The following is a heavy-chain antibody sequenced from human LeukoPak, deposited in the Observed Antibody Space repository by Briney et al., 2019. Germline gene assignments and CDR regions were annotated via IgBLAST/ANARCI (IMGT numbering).Heavy chain of an antibody. CDR3: ARGGSGSYYYFDY. CDR2: IYYSGST. D-gene: IGHD1-26*01. Sequence: PSQTLSLTCTVSGGSISSGGYYWSWIRQHPGKGLEWIGYIYYSGSTYHNPSLKSRVTISVDTSKNQFSLKLSSVTAADTAVYYCARGGSGSYYYFDYWGQGTLVTVSS. V-gene: IGHV4-31*03. J-gene: IGHJ4*02. CDR1: GGSISSGGYY.